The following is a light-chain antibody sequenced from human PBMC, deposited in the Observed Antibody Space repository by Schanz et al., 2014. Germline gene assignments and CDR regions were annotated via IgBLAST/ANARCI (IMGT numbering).Light chain of an antibody. CDR1: QSISNW. V-gene: IGKV1-5*01. CDR3: QHYNSPRKT. CDR2: DAS. J-gene: IGKJ1*01. Sequence: DIQMTQSPSTLSASVGDRVTITCRASQSISNWLAWYQQKPGKAPKLLIYDASSLESGVPSRFSGSGSGTEFTLTISSLQPDDFATYYCQHYNSPRKTFGQGSKVEIK.